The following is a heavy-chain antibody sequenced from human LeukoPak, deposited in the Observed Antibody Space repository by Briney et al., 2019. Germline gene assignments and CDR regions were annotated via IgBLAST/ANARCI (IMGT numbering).Heavy chain of an antibody. CDR3: VREACDDFWSGSWRYYYYMDV. V-gene: IGHV3-7*01. CDR1: GFTFSNYW. Sequence: GGSLRLSCAASGFTFSNYWMSWVRQAPGKGLEWVANIKQDGSEKFYVDSVKGRFTISRDNAKNSLYLQMSSLRAEDTAVYYCVREACDDFWSGSWRYYYYMDVWGKGITVTVSS. D-gene: IGHD3-3*01. CDR2: IKQDGSEK. J-gene: IGHJ6*03.